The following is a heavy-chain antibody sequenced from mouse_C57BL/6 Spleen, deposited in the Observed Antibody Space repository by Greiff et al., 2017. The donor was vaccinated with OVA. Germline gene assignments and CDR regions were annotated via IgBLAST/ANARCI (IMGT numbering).Heavy chain of an antibody. CDR1: GYSITSGYD. CDR3: EREGEYYGSSYGFAY. Sequence: EVQRVESGPGMVKPSQSLSLTCTVTGYSITSGYDWHWIRHFPGNKLEWMGYISYSGSTNYNPSLKSRIPITHDPSKNHFFLKLNSVTTEDTAKDYCEREGEYYGSSYGFAYWGQGTLVTVSA. J-gene: IGHJ3*01. D-gene: IGHD1-1*01. V-gene: IGHV3-1*01. CDR2: ISYSGST.